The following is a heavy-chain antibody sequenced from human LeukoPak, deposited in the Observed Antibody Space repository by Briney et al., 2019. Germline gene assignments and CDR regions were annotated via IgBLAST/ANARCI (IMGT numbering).Heavy chain of an antibody. CDR2: IIPILGIA. CDR3: ARVVTDLSFDY. CDR1: GGTFSSYA. J-gene: IGHJ4*02. D-gene: IGHD2-21*02. Sequence: SVKASCKASGGTFSSYAVSWVRQAPGQGLEWMGRIIPILGIANYAQKFQGRVTITADKSTSTAYMELSSLRSEDTAVYYCARVVTDLSFDYWGQGTLVTVSS. V-gene: IGHV1-69*04.